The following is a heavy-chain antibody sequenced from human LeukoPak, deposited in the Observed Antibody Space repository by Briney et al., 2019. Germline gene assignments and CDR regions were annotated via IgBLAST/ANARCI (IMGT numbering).Heavy chain of an antibody. J-gene: IGHJ4*02. CDR3: AREYRKYYYDSSGYYYEYYFDY. CDR2: IYYSGST. V-gene: IGHV4-59*12. CDR1: GGSISSYY. D-gene: IGHD3-22*01. Sequence: SETLSLTCTVSGGSISSYYWSWIRQPPGKGLEWIGYIYYSGSTNYNPSLKSRVTISVDTSKNQISLRLSSVTAADTAVYYCAREYRKYYYDSSGYYYEYYFDYWGQGTLVTVSS.